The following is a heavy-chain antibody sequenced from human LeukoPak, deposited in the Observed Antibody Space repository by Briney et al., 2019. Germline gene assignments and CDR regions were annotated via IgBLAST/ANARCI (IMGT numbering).Heavy chain of an antibody. Sequence: GSLRLSCAASGFSFSTYNMNWVRQAPGKGLEWVSSISTSSTYTYYADSVKGRFTISRDNAKNSLYLQMNSLRAEDTAVYYCAREEIAAAGTPFQHWGQGTLVTVSS. CDR3: AREEIAAAGTPFQH. D-gene: IGHD6-13*01. CDR1: GFSFSTYN. J-gene: IGHJ1*01. V-gene: IGHV3-21*01. CDR2: ISTSSTYT.